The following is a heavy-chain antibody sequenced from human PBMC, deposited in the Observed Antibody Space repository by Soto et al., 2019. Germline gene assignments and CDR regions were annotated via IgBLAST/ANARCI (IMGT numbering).Heavy chain of an antibody. CDR1: GFTFSSYG. V-gene: IGHV3-33*01. CDR3: TRTLKTYYDFWSGYHY. CDR2: IWYDGSNK. Sequence: QVQLVESGGGMVQPGRSLRLSCAASGFTFSSYGMHWVRQAPGKGLEWVAVIWYDGSNKYYADSVKGRFTISRDNSKNTLYLQMNSLRAEDTAVYYCTRTLKTYYDFWSGYHYWGQGTLVTVSS. J-gene: IGHJ4*02. D-gene: IGHD3-3*01.